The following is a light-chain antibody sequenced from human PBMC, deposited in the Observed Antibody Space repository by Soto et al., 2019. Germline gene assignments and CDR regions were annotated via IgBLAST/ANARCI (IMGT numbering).Light chain of an antibody. CDR2: AAS. J-gene: IGKJ3*01. Sequence: DIPMTQSPSSLSASVGDRVTISCRASQTIIRYLNWYQQKPGKAPKLLIYAASSLESGVPSRFSGSGSGTDFTLTISSLQPDDFATYYCQQSYNTLTFGPGTTVDVK. CDR1: QTIIRY. V-gene: IGKV1-39*01. CDR3: QQSYNTLT.